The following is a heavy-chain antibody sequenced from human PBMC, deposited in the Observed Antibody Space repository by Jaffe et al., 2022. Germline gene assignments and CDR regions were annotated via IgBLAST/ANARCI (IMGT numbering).Heavy chain of an antibody. J-gene: IGHJ4*02. CDR2: IRYDGSNK. CDR1: GFTFSSYG. V-gene: IGHV3-30*02. Sequence: QVQLVESGGGVVQPGGSLRLSCAASGFTFSSYGMHWVRQAPGKGLEWVAFIRYDGSNKYYADSVKGRFTISRDNSKNTLYLQMNSLRAEDTAVYYCAKDPSIAAAGKGVCYFDYWGQGTLVTVSS. D-gene: IGHD6-13*01. CDR3: AKDPSIAAAGKGVCYFDY.